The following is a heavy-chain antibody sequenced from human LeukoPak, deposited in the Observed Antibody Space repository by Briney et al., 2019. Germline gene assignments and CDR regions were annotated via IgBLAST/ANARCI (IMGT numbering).Heavy chain of an antibody. J-gene: IGHJ4*02. Sequence: GGSLRLSCAASGFTFSSYSMNWVRQAPGKGLEWVSSISSSSYIYYADSVKGRFTISRDNAKNSLYLQMNSLRAEDTAVYYCARAEGYGDYAGDFDYWGQGTLVTVSS. CDR1: GFTFSSYS. V-gene: IGHV3-21*01. CDR2: ISSSSYI. CDR3: ARAEGYGDYAGDFDY. D-gene: IGHD4-17*01.